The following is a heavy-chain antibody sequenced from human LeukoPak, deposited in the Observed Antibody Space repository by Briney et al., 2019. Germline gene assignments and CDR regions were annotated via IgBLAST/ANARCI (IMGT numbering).Heavy chain of an antibody. J-gene: IGHJ4*02. Sequence: SQTRSLTCALSGDSVTSNSAAWNWIRQSPSKGLEWVGRIYYSPKWHNDYAISVKSRITINADTSKNQFSLQLNSVTPEDTAVYYCARGFGVAVAGPYYFDYWGQGTLVTVSS. CDR3: ARGFGVAVAGPYYFDY. CDR2: IYYSPKWHN. D-gene: IGHD6-19*01. CDR1: GDSVTSNSAA. V-gene: IGHV6-1*01.